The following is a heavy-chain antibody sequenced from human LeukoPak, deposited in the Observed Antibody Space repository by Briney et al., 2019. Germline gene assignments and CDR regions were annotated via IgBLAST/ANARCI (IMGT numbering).Heavy chain of an antibody. J-gene: IGHJ4*02. V-gene: IGHV4-31*03. CDR3: ARSRIQLWFFDY. D-gene: IGHD5-18*01. Sequence: SQTLSLTCTLSGGSISSGGYYWSWLRQHPGTGLEWIGYIYYSGSTYYNPSLKSRVTISVDTSKNQFSLKLSSVTAADTAVYYCARSRIQLWFFDYWGQGTLVTVSS. CDR1: GGSISSGGYY. CDR2: IYYSGST.